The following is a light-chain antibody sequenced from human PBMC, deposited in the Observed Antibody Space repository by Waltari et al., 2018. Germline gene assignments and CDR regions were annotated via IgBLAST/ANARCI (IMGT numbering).Light chain of an antibody. CDR1: QSVSSY. Sequence: ELVLTQSPATLSLSPGERAPLSCRASQSVSSYLAWYQQKPGQAPRLLIYDASNRATGIPARFSGSGSGTDFTLTISSLEPEDFAVYYCQQRSNWPRTFGQGTKVEIK. V-gene: IGKV3-11*01. J-gene: IGKJ1*01. CDR3: QQRSNWPRT. CDR2: DAS.